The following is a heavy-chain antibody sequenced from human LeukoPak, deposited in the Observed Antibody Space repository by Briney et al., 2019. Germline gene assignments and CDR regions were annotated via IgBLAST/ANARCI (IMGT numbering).Heavy chain of an antibody. J-gene: IGHJ6*03. CDR2: IIPIFGTA. Sequence: GASVKVSCKAAGYTFSTYGIAWVRQARGQGLEWMGGIIPIFGTANYAQKFQGKVTITTDESTSTAYMELSSLRSEDTAVYYCARDMPTSRTKPNYYYMDVWGKGTTATVSS. V-gene: IGHV1-69*05. CDR3: ARDMPTSRTKPNYYYMDV. D-gene: IGHD1-7*01. CDR1: GYTFSTYG.